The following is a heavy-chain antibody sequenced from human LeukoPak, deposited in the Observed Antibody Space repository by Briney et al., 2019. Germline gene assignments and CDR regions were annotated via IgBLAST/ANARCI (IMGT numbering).Heavy chain of an antibody. V-gene: IGHV4-34*01. CDR1: GGSFSGYY. CDR3: ARRGQGEPGY. CDR2: ITHSGST. Sequence: SGTLSLTCAVYGGSFSGYYWSWIRQPPGKGLEWIGEITHSGSTNYYPSLKSRVTLSVDTSKNQFSLKLRSVTAADTAVYYCARRGQGEPGYWDQGALVTVSS. J-gene: IGHJ4*02. D-gene: IGHD3-16*01.